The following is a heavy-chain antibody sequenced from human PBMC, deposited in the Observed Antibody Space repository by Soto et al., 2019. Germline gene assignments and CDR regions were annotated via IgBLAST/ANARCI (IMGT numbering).Heavy chain of an antibody. CDR3: ARDPGTIFGVVHLDY. V-gene: IGHV3-30-3*01. J-gene: IGHJ4*02. CDR1: GFTFSSYA. D-gene: IGHD3-3*01. Sequence: GGSLRLSCAASGFTFSSYAMHWVRQAPGKGLEWVAVISYDGSNKYYADSVKGRFTISRDNSKNTLYLQMNSLRAEDTAVYYCARDPGTIFGVVHLDYWGQGTLVTVSS. CDR2: ISYDGSNK.